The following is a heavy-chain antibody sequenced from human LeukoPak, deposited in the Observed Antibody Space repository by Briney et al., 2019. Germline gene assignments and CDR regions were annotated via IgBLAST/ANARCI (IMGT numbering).Heavy chain of an antibody. Sequence: SETLSLTCNVSGGSISSGGYYWSWIRQHPGKGLEWIGCIYYSGSTYYNPSLKSRVTISVDTSKNQFSLKLSSVTAADTAVYYCARWQGPNMFDPWGQGTLVTVSS. CDR3: ARWQGPNMFDP. V-gene: IGHV4-31*03. CDR1: GGSISSGGYY. CDR2: IYYSGST. J-gene: IGHJ5*02.